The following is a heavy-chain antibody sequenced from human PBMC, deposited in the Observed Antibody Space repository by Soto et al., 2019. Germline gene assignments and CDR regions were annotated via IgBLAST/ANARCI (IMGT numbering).Heavy chain of an antibody. V-gene: IGHV3-33*01. CDR1: GFTFSSYG. D-gene: IGHD3-10*01. J-gene: IGHJ5*02. Sequence: GGSLRLSCAASGFTFSSYGMHWVRQAPGKGLEWVAVIWYDGSNKYYADSVKGRFTISRDNSKNTLYLQMNSLRAEDTAVYYCARDFFSLIRGVIITTPWFDPWGQGTLVTVSS. CDR2: IWYDGSNK. CDR3: ARDFFSLIRGVIITTPWFDP.